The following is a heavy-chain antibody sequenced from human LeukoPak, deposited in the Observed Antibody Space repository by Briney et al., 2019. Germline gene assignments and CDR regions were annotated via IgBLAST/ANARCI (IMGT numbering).Heavy chain of an antibody. CDR1: GVSISSYY. J-gene: IGHJ4*02. CDR3: ARGGPTEAFGY. V-gene: IGHV4-59*08. Sequence: SETLSLTCTVSGVSISSYYWSWIRQPPGKGLEWIGYIYYSGSTNYNPSLKSRVTISVDTSKNQFSLKLSSVTAADTAVYYCARGGPTEAFGYWGQGTLVTVSS. CDR2: IYYSGST. D-gene: IGHD3-16*01.